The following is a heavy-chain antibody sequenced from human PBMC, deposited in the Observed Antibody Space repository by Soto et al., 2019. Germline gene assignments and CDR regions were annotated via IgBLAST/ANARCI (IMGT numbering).Heavy chain of an antibody. CDR3: ARGDYLDY. J-gene: IGHJ4*02. CDR1: GGSISSSSYY. V-gene: IGHV4-31*03. Sequence: SETLSLTCTVSGGSISSSSYYWGWIRQPPGKGLEWIGYIYYSGSTYYNPSLKSRVTISVDTSKNQFSLKLSSVTAADTAVYYCARGDYLDYWGQGTLVTVSS. CDR2: IYYSGST.